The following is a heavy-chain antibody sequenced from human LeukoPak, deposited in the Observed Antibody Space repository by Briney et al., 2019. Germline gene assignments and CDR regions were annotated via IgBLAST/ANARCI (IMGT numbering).Heavy chain of an antibody. J-gene: IGHJ3*02. V-gene: IGHV4-61*01. D-gene: IGHD2-15*01. CDR2: INYSSGST. CDR3: ARSPGGGFDI. Sequence: SETLSLTCTVSGGSVSSGIYYCTWIRQPPRKRLEWIGYINYSSGSTNYNPSLKSRVTISVDTSKNQFSLRLSSVTDADTAVYYCARSPGGGFDIWGQGTMVTVSS. CDR1: GGSVSSGIYY.